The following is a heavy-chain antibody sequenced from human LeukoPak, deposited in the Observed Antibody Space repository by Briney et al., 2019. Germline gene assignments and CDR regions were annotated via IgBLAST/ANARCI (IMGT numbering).Heavy chain of an antibody. D-gene: IGHD6-13*01. CDR2: IYYSGST. CDR1: GGSFSSTSYY. CDR3: ARLIKASGAFDY. J-gene: IGHJ4*02. Sequence: SETLPLTCTVSGGSFSSTSYYWGWFRQPPGKGLECIGTIYYSGSTYYNPSLKSRVAISIDTSKNQFSLKLSSVTAADTAIYSCARLIKASGAFDYWGQGTLVTVSS. V-gene: IGHV4-39*01.